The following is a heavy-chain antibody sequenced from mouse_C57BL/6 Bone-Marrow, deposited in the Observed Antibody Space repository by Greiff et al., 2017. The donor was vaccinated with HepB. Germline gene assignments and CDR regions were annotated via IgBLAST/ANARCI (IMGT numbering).Heavy chain of an antibody. J-gene: IGHJ4*01. Sequence: DVQLVESGPGLVKPSQSLSLTCSVTGYSITSGYYWNWIRQFPGNKLEWMGYISYDGSNNYNPSLKNRISITRDTSKNQFFLKLNSVTTEDTATYYCARPYYGSPLYAMDYWGQGTSVTVSS. V-gene: IGHV3-6*01. CDR3: ARPYYGSPLYAMDY. D-gene: IGHD1-1*01. CDR2: ISYDGSN. CDR1: GYSITSGYY.